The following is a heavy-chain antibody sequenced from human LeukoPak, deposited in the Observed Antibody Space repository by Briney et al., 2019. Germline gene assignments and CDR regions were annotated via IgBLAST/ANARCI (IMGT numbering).Heavy chain of an antibody. Sequence: GGSLRLSCAASGFTFSSYSMNWVRQAPGKGLEWVSYISSSSSTIYYADSVKGRFTISRDNAKNSLYLQMNSLRAEDTAVYYCARDPRNYSYDSSNPYFQHWGQGTLVTVSS. CDR1: GFTFSSYS. CDR2: ISSSSSTI. V-gene: IGHV3-48*01. D-gene: IGHD3-22*01. CDR3: ARDPRNYSYDSSNPYFQH. J-gene: IGHJ1*01.